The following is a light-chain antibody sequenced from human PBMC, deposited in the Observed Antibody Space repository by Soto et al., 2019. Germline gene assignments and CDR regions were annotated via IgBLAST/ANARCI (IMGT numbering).Light chain of an antibody. CDR2: DVS. Sequence: QSVLTQPASVSGSPGQSITISCTGTSSDVGGYNYVSWYQQHPGKAPKLMIYDVSNRPSGVSNRFPGSKSGNTASLTISGLQAEDEADYYCSSYTSSSTLDVFGTGTKVTVL. V-gene: IGLV2-14*01. J-gene: IGLJ1*01. CDR3: SSYTSSSTLDV. CDR1: SSDVGGYNY.